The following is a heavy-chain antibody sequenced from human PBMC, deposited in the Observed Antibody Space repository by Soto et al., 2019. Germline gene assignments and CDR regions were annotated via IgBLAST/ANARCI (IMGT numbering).Heavy chain of an antibody. Sequence: PGGSLRLSCAASGFTFSNYWMHWVRQAPGKGLGWVSRIDSDGSRITYADFVKGRFTISRDNAKNTVYLHLNSLTAEDTAVSYYLRTRLTVGVAYWVDFWGQGTLVTVSS. CDR1: GFTFSNYW. D-gene: IGHD2-8*02. V-gene: IGHV3-74*01. CDR2: IDSDGSRI. CDR3: LRTRLTVGVAYWVDF. J-gene: IGHJ4*02.